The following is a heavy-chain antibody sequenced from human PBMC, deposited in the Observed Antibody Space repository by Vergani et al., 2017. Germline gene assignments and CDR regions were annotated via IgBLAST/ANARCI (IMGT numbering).Heavy chain of an antibody. J-gene: IGHJ5*02. D-gene: IGHD6-13*01. Sequence: QLQLQESGPGLVKPSETLSLTCTVSGGSISSSSYYWGWIRQPPGKGLEWIGSIYYSGSTYYNPSLKSRVTISVDTSKNQFSRKLSSVTAADTAVYYCAGGERSRCVLGHGFDPWGQGTLVTVSS. CDR3: AGGERSRCVLGHGFDP. CDR1: GGSISSSSYY. V-gene: IGHV4-39*07. CDR2: IYYSGST.